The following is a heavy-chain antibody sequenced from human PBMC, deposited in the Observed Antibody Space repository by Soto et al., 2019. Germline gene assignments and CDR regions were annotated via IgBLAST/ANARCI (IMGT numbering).Heavy chain of an antibody. CDR1: GDSITSGGYY. CDR2: IYHSGGA. V-gene: IGHV4-31*03. J-gene: IGHJ6*02. Sequence: PSETLSLTCTVSGDSITSGGYYWSWLRQQPGKGLEWIGYIYHSGGASYNPSLRGRAVISIDTSKNQFFLRMNAVTAADTATYYCARDYYGAGSQYYYYGMEVWGQGTTVTASS. D-gene: IGHD3-10*01. CDR3: ARDYYGAGSQYYYYGMEV.